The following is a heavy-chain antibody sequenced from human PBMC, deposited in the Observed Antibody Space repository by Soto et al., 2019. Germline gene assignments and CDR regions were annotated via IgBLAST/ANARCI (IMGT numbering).Heavy chain of an antibody. CDR3: ARGYRQSVLSSSWMFDY. CDR2: IFYSGST. D-gene: IGHD6-13*01. J-gene: IGHJ4*02. V-gene: IGHV4-31*03. Sequence: QVQLQESGPGLVKPSQTLSLICTVSAGSINSGGYYWNWIRQHPGKGLEWIGYIFYSGSTYYNPLLTGRVTISADTSENKVALILSAVTAADTAVYFCARGYRQSVLSSSWMFDYWGQGTLVTVPS. CDR1: AGSINSGGYY.